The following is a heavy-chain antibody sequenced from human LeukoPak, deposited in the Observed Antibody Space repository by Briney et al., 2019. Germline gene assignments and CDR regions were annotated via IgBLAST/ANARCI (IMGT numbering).Heavy chain of an antibody. J-gene: IGHJ4*02. CDR3: ASVLAARDRGYFDY. Sequence: MSSETLSLTCTVSGGSISSSSYYWGWIRQPPGKGLEWIGSIYYSGSTYYNPSLKSRVTISVDTSKNQFSLKLSSVTAADTAVYYCASVLAARDRGYFDYWGQGTLVTVSS. CDR1: GGSISSSSYY. CDR2: IYYSGST. V-gene: IGHV4-39*01. D-gene: IGHD6-6*01.